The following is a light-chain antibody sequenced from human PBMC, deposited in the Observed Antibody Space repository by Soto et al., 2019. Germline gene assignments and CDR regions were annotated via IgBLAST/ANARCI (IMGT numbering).Light chain of an antibody. V-gene: IGLV2-14*01. CDR2: DVS. Sequence: QSGLTQPASVSGSPGQSITLSCTGTSSDVGGYNYVSWYQQHPGKAPKLMIYDVSNRPSGVSNRFSGSKSGNTASLTISGLQAEDEADYYCSSYTSSSTLYVFGTGTKLTVL. J-gene: IGLJ1*01. CDR1: SSDVGGYNY. CDR3: SSYTSSSTLYV.